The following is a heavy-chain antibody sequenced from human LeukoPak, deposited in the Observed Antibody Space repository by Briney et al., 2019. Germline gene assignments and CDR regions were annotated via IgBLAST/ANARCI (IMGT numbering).Heavy chain of an antibody. CDR1: GFTFSSYG. V-gene: IGHV3-30*18. J-gene: IGHJ4*02. Sequence: GRSLRLSCAASGFTFSSYGMHWVRQAPGKGLEWVAVISYDGSNKYYADSVKGRFTISRDNSKNTLYLQMNSLRAEDTAVYYCAKYRIAAAGDPDFDYWGQGTLVTVSS. CDR2: ISYDGSNK. D-gene: IGHD6-13*01. CDR3: AKYRIAAAGDPDFDY.